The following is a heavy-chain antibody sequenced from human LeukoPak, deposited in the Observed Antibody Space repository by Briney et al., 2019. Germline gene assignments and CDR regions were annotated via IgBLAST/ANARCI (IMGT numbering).Heavy chain of an antibody. CDR1: GFTFSSYG. Sequence: GGSLRLSCAASGFTFSSYGMHWVRQAPGKGLEWVAVISYDGSNKYYADSVKDRFTISRDNSKNTPYLQMNSLRAEDTAVYYCARALRGFGKNYYYYYMDVWGKGTTVTISS. CDR3: ARALRGFGKNYYYYYMDV. J-gene: IGHJ6*03. V-gene: IGHV3-30*03. CDR2: ISYDGSNK. D-gene: IGHD3-10*01.